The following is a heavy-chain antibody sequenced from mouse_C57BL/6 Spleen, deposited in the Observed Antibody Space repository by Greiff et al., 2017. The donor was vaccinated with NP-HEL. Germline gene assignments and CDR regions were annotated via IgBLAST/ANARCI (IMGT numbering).Heavy chain of an antibody. Sequence: EVQLVESGPGLVKPSQSLSLTCSVTGYSITSGYYWNWIRQFPGNKLEWMGYISYDGSNNYNPSLKNRISITRDTSKNQFFLKLNSVTTEDTATYYCAGYYGNYWYFDVWGTGTTVTVSS. J-gene: IGHJ1*03. V-gene: IGHV3-6*01. CDR2: ISYDGSN. D-gene: IGHD2-1*01. CDR1: GYSITSGYY. CDR3: AGYYGNYWYFDV.